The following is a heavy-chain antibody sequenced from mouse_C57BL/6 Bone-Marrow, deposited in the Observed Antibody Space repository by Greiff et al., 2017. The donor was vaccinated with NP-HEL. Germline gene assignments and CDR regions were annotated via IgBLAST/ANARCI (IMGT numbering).Heavy chain of an antibody. CDR1: GFSLTSYA. J-gene: IGHJ4*01. V-gene: IGHV2-9-1*01. Sequence: VKLVESGPGLVAPSQSLSITCTVSGFSLTSYAITWVRQPPGKGLEWLGVIWTGGGTNYNSALKSRLSIIKDNSKSQDFLKMNSLQTDDTTRYYGARSGYGSGYAMDYWGQGTSVTVSS. CDR2: IWTGGGT. CDR3: ARSGYGSGYAMDY. D-gene: IGHD1-1*01.